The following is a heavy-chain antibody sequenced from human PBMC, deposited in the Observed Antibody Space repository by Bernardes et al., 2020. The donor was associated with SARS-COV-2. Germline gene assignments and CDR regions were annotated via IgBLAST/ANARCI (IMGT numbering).Heavy chain of an antibody. J-gene: IGHJ3*02. D-gene: IGHD4-17*01. CDR3: ARHLVSFYGDNGRDAFDI. Sequence: SETLSLTRTVSGGSISSYYWSWIRQPPGKGLEWIGYVYYSGSTNYNPSLKSRVTISVDTSKNQFSLKLSSVTAADTAVYYCARHLVSFYGDNGRDAFDIWGQGTMVTVSS. CDR1: GGSISSYY. V-gene: IGHV4-59*08. CDR2: VYYSGST.